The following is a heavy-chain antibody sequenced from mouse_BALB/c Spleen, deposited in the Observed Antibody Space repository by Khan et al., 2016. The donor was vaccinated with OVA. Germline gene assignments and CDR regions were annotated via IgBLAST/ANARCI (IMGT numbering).Heavy chain of an antibody. CDR3: ARSLMIRRYFDV. J-gene: IGHJ1*03. D-gene: IGHD2-4*01. CDR1: GYTFTNYG. V-gene: IGHV9-1*02. Sequence: QIQLVQSGPGLKKPGETVKISCKASGYTFTNYGMNWVKQAPGKGLKWMGWINTYTGESTYADDFKGRFAFSLETSASTAHLQINNLKNEDMATYFCARSLMIRRYFDVWGTGTTVTVSS. CDR2: INTYTGES.